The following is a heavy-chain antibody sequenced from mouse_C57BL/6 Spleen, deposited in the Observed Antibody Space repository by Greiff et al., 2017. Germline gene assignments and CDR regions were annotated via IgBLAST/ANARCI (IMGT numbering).Heavy chain of an antibody. V-gene: IGHV3-6*01. J-gene: IGHJ4*01. Sequence: EVKLQESGPGLVKPSQSLSLTCSVTGYSITSGYYWNWIRQFPGNKLEWMGYISYDGSNNYNPSLKNRISITRDTSKNQFFLKLNSVTTEDTATYYCAREREPYAMDYWGQGTSVTVSS. CDR3: AREREPYAMDY. CDR2: ISYDGSN. CDR1: GYSITSGYY.